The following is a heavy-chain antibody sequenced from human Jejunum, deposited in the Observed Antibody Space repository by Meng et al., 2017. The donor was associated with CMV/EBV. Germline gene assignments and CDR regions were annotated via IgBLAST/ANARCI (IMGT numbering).Heavy chain of an antibody. D-gene: IGHD3-22*01. V-gene: IGHV3-74*01. CDR2: SNYAGTVT. Sequence: YWMQWRRQSPGKGLVWVSRSNYAGTVTSYADSVKGRFTISRDNCRNTLYLQMDSLRAEDTAVYYCARGAYYSDSPDYQNPDAFDIWGQGTMVTVSS. CDR3: ARGAYYSDSPDYQNPDAFDI. CDR1: YW. J-gene: IGHJ3*02.